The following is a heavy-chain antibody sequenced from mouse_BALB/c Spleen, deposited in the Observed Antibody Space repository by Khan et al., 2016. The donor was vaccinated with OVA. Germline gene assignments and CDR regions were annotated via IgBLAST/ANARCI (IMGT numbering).Heavy chain of an antibody. CDR2: INPDNAGT. CDR1: GYTFTNYV. V-gene: IGHV1S136*01. D-gene: IGHD4-1*01. CDR3: AREASSWDFSFPY. J-gene: IGHJ3*01. Sequence: VQLQQSGPELVEPGASVKMSCKASGYTFTNYVIHWVKQKPGQGLEWIGYINPDNAGTRYNEKFKDKATLTSDSSSTSAYMELLSLTSEDSAVYYCAREASSWDFSFPYRGQGTLVTVSA.